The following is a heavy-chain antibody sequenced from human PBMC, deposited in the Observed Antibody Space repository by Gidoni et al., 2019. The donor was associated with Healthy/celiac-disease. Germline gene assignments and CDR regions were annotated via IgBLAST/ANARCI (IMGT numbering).Heavy chain of an antibody. CDR2: IYYSGST. CDR1: GGSISSYY. Sequence: QVQLQESGPGLVKPSETLSLTCTVPGGSISSYYWSWIRQPPGKGLEWIGYIYYSGSTNYNPSLKSRVTISVDTSKNQFSLKLSSVTAADTAVYYCARGEVWFGELLFDYWGQGTLVTVSS. D-gene: IGHD3-10*01. V-gene: IGHV4-59*01. J-gene: IGHJ4*02. CDR3: ARGEVWFGELLFDY.